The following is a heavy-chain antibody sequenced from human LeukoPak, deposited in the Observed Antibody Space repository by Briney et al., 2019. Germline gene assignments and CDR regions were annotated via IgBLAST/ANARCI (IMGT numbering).Heavy chain of an antibody. J-gene: IGHJ5*02. V-gene: IGHV3-74*01. Sequence: GGSLRLSCSVSRFTFSNYFMHWVRQAPGEGLVWVSRINGDGTSTIYADSVKGRFTISRDNAKNTLYLQMNSLRAEDTAIYYCTRRVDSTRWFDPWGQGTLVSVSS. CDR3: TRRVDSTRWFDP. CDR1: RFTFSNYF. CDR2: INGDGTST. D-gene: IGHD1-1*01.